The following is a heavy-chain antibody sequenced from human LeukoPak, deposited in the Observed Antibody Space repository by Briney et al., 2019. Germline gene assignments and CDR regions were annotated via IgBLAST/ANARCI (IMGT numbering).Heavy chain of an antibody. V-gene: IGHV4-34*01. Sequence: PSETLSLTCAVYGGSFSGYYWSWIRQPPGKGLEWIGEINHSGSTNYNPSLKSRVTISVDKSKNQFSLKLSSVTAAETAVYYCAREGSDYVWGSYTYWGQGTLVTVSS. CDR1: GGSFSGYY. CDR3: AREGSDYVWGSYTY. D-gene: IGHD3-16*01. J-gene: IGHJ4*02. CDR2: INHSGST.